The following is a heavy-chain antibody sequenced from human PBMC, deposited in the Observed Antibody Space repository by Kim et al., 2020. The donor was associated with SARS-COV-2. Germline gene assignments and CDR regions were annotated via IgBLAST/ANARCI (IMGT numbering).Heavy chain of an antibody. V-gene: IGHV1-18*01. Sequence: ASVKVSCKASGYTFTSYGISWVRQAPGQGLEWMGWISAYNGNTNYAQKLQGRVTMTTDTSTSTAYMELRSLRSDDTAVYYCARDWHYYDSSGYYSIYYGMDVWGQGTTVTVSS. CDR1: GYTFTSYG. D-gene: IGHD3-22*01. CDR2: ISAYNGNT. J-gene: IGHJ6*02. CDR3: ARDWHYYDSSGYYSIYYGMDV.